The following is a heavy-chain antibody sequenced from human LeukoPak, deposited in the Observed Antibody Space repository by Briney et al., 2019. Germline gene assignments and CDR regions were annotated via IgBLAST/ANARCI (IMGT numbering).Heavy chain of an antibody. CDR3: ASPGRSSTYYYYYYYMDV. D-gene: IGHD6-6*01. CDR1: GFTFSSYG. CDR2: IWYDGSNK. J-gene: IGHJ6*03. V-gene: IGHV3-33*01. Sequence: GGSLRLSCAASGFTFSSYGMHWVRQAPGKGLEWVAVIWYDGSNKYYADSVKGRFTISRDNSKNTLYLQMNSLRAEDTAVYYCASPGRSSTYYYYYYYMDVWGKGTTVTVSS.